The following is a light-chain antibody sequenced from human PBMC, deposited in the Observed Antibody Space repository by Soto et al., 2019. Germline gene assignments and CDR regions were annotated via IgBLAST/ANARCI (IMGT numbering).Light chain of an antibody. CDR1: QSVSSSY. J-gene: IGKJ5*01. Sequence: EIVLTQSPGTLSLSPGERATLSCRASQSVSSSYLAWYQQKPGQAPRLLIYGASSRATGIPDRFSGSGSGTGFTLTISRLEPEDFAVYYCQPYCSSLSITFGQGTRLEIK. CDR2: GAS. CDR3: QPYCSSLSIT. V-gene: IGKV3-20*01.